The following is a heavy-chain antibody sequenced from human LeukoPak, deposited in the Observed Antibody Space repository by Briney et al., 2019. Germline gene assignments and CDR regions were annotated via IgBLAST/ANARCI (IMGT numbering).Heavy chain of an antibody. V-gene: IGHV4-61*02. J-gene: IGHJ4*02. CDR3: ARDRGCGDRIDY. Sequence: PSQTLSLTCTVSGGSISSGSYYWSWIRQPAGKGLEWIGRIYTSGSTNYNPSLKSRVTISVDTSKNQFSLKLSSVTAADTAVYYCARDRGCGDRIDYWGQGTLVTVSS. CDR1: GGSISSGSYY. CDR2: IYTSGST. D-gene: IGHD2-21*01.